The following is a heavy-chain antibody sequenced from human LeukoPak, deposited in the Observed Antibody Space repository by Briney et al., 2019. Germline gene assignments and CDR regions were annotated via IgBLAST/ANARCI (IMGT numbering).Heavy chain of an antibody. CDR1: GGSISSYY. D-gene: IGHD5-18*01. CDR3: ARSRSGYSYDHAAFDI. Sequence: SETLSLTCTVSGGSISSYYWSWIRQPPGKGLEWIAYIDYRGSATYNPSLKSRVTISVDTSRNQFSLKLSSVTAADTAVYYCARSRSGYSYDHAAFDIWGQGTMVTVSS. V-gene: IGHV4-59*13. J-gene: IGHJ3*02. CDR2: IDYRGSA.